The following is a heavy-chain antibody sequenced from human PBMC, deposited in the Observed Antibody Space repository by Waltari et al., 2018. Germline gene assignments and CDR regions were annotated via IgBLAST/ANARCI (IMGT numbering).Heavy chain of an antibody. CDR2: ISNSGDMT. J-gene: IGHJ4*02. Sequence: EVQLVESGGGLVQPGGSLGLSCAGFGFSDYTRAWVSQAPGKGLEWFSGISNSGDMTSYADSVKGRFTISRDTSKNTLFLQMNGLRAEDTAIYYCASAPRPMVSAPFDYWGQGVLVTVSS. D-gene: IGHD2-15*01. V-gene: IGHV3-23*04. CDR1: GFSDYT. CDR3: ASAPRPMVSAPFDY.